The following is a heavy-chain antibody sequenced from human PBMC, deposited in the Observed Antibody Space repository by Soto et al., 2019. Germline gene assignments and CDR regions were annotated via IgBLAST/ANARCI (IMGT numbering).Heavy chain of an antibody. CDR3: ARIGVNAGMDV. CDR2: ISDSGLTT. D-gene: IGHD3-10*01. Sequence: EVQLLESGGGLVQPGGSLSLSCAASGFTFRSYAMTWVRQAPGKGLEWVSTISDSGLTTYYAHSVKGRFTISRDNSKNTLYLQINSRRAEDTAVYYCARIGVNAGMDVWGQGTTVIVSS. CDR1: GFTFRSYA. J-gene: IGHJ6*02. V-gene: IGHV3-23*01.